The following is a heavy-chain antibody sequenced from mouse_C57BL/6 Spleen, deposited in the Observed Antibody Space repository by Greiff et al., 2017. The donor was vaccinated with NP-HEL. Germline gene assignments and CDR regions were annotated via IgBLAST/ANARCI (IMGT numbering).Heavy chain of an antibody. CDR2: IDPETGGT. D-gene: IGHD2-2*01. CDR3: TGGYGYDPYYYAMDY. Sequence: VKLMESGAELVRPGASVTLSCKASGYTFTDYEMHWVKQTPVHGLEWIGAIDPETGGTAYNQKFKGKAILTADKSSSTAYMELRSLTSEDSAVYYCTGGYGYDPYYYAMDYWGQGTSVTVSS. V-gene: IGHV1-15*01. J-gene: IGHJ4*01. CDR1: GYTFTDYE.